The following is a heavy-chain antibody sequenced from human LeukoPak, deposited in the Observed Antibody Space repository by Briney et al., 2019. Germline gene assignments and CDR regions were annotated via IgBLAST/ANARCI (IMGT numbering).Heavy chain of an antibody. Sequence: SQTLSLTCTVSGGSISSGGYYWSWVRQHPGKGLEWIGYIYYSGSTYYNPSLKSRVTISVDTSKNQFSLKLSSVTAADTAVYYCASLSPYYYYGMDVWGQGTTVTVSS. V-gene: IGHV4-31*03. J-gene: IGHJ6*02. D-gene: IGHD3-3*02. CDR2: IYYSGST. CDR3: ASLSPYYYYGMDV. CDR1: GGSISSGGYY.